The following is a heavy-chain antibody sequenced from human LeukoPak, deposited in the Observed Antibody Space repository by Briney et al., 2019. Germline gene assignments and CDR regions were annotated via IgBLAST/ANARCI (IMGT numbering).Heavy chain of an antibody. V-gene: IGHV1-2*02. CDR2: INTNSGGT. Sequence: GASVKVSCKASGYTFTGYYMHWVRQAPGQGLEWMGWINTNSGGTNNAQKFQGRVTMTRDTSISTAYMELSRLRSDDTAVYYCARDAYYYYYYMDVWGKGTTVTVSS. CDR3: ARDAYYYYYYMDV. J-gene: IGHJ6*03. CDR1: GYTFTGYY.